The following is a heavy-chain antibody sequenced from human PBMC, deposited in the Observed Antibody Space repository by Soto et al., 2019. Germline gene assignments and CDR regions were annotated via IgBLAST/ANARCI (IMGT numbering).Heavy chain of an antibody. V-gene: IGHV3-21*01. CDR2: ISSSSSYI. CDR1: GFTFSSYS. Sequence: ESGGGLVKPGGSLRLSCAASGFTFSSYSMNWVRQAPGKGLEWVSSISSSSSYIYYADSVKGRFTISRDNAKNSLYLQMNSLRAEDTAVYYCARDRASDIVVVVAATHWFDPWGQGTLVTVSS. D-gene: IGHD2-15*01. J-gene: IGHJ5*02. CDR3: ARDRASDIVVVVAATHWFDP.